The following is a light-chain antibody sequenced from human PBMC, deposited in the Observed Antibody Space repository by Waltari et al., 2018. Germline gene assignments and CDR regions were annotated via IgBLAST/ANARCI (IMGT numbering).Light chain of an antibody. V-gene: IGKV3-11*01. Sequence: ELVLTQSPASLSLPPGVSASLSCRASQSVNTYLAWYQQKPGQPPRLLIYDASTRATGVPARFVGSGSGTDFTLTITRLEPEDFAVYYCQERSNWPGGSFGGGTKVETK. CDR3: QERSNWPGGS. CDR2: DAS. J-gene: IGKJ4*01. CDR1: QSVNTY.